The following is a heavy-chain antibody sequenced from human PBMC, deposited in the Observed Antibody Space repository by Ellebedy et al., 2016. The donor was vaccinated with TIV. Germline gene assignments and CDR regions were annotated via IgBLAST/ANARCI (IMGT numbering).Heavy chain of an antibody. CDR2: INQDGTEK. D-gene: IGHD6-13*01. Sequence: GESLKISCAASGFTFSSYAMHWVRQAPGKGLEWVAHINQDGTEKYYVDSVKGRFTISRDNAKNSLYLQMNSLRAEDTAVYYCARGSDRSSWYLNWFDPWGQGTLVTVSS. CDR3: ARGSDRSSWYLNWFDP. J-gene: IGHJ5*02. V-gene: IGHV3-7*01. CDR1: GFTFSSYA.